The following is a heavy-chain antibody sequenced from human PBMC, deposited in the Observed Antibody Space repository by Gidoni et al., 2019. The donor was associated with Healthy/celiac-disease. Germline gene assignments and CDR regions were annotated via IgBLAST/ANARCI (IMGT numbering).Heavy chain of an antibody. J-gene: IGHJ6*02. D-gene: IGHD4-17*01. V-gene: IGHV3-9*01. CDR3: AKDLPAKTVTRRPGYYYYGMDV. CDR1: GFTFDDYA. CDR2: ISWNSGSI. Sequence: EVQLVESGGGLVQPGRSLRLSCAASGFTFDDYAMHWVRQAPGKGLEWVSGISWNSGSIGYADSVKGRFTISRDNAKNSLYLQMNSLRAEDTALYYCAKDLPAKTVTRRPGYYYYGMDVWGQGTTVTVSS.